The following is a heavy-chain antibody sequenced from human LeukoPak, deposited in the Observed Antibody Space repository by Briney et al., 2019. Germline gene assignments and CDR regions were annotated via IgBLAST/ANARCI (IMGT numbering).Heavy chain of an antibody. CDR2: ICSSSSYI. CDR1: GFTFSSYS. D-gene: IGHD2-15*01. Sequence: VGSLRLSCAASGFTFSSYSMNWVRQAPGKGLEWASSICSSSSYIYYADSVMGRFTISRDKAKNSLYLQMNSLRAEDTAVYYCARDKWSGGSCYLYFDYWGQGTLVTVSS. V-gene: IGHV3-21*01. CDR3: ARDKWSGGSCYLYFDY. J-gene: IGHJ4*02.